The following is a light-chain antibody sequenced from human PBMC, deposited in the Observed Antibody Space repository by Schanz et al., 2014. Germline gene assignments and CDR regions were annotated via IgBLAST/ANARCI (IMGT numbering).Light chain of an antibody. V-gene: IGLV2-14*02. J-gene: IGLJ3*02. CDR3: VLYMGSGIWV. Sequence: QSALTQPASVSGSPGQSITISCTGTSSDVGSYNLVSWYQQHPGKAPKVMIYEGNKRPSGVSNRFSGSILGNKAALTITGAQADDESDYYCVLYMGSGIWVSGGGTKLTVL. CDR2: EGN. CDR1: SSDVGSYNL.